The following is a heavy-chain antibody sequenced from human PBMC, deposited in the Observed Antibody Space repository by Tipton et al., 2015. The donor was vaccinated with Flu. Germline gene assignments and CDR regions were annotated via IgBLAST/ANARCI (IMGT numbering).Heavy chain of an antibody. D-gene: IGHD1-1*01. CDR1: GGSISTTIYY. CDR3: ARDLWNDRRAYYYYGVDV. CDR2: TYYSGTT. Sequence: TLSLTCTVSGGSISTTIYYWGWVRQPPGKGLEWIGSTYYSGTTYYNPSLKSRVTISIDASKNQFSLDMTSLTAADTAVYYCARDLWNDRRAYYYYGVDVWGQGTTVTVPS. J-gene: IGHJ6*02. V-gene: IGHV4-39*07.